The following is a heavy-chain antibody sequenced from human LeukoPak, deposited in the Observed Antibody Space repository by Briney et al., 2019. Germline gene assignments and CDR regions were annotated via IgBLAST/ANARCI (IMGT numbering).Heavy chain of an antibody. Sequence: PSETLSLTCAVYGGSFSGYYWSWIRQPPGKRLEWIGSVYYTGSSYYSPSLKSRVTIFVDTSKDQFSLKLTSVTAADTAMYYCARIVTAIFPWFDPWGQGTLVSVSS. V-gene: IGHV4-34*01. CDR3: ARIVTAIFPWFDP. CDR1: GGSFSGYY. CDR2: VYYTGSS. J-gene: IGHJ5*02. D-gene: IGHD2-21*02.